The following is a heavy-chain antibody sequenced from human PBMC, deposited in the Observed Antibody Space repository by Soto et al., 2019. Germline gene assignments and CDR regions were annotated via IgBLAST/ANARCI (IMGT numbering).Heavy chain of an antibody. CDR1: GYTFTSYG. CDR2: ISAYNGNT. V-gene: IGHV1-18*01. Sequence: QVQLVQSGAEVKKPGASVKVSGKASGYTFTSYGISWVRQAPGQGLEWMGWISAYNGNTNYAQKLQGRVTMTTDTSTSTAYMELRSLRSDDTAVYYCARDQGSRKGFYYYYYGMDVWGQGTTVTVSS. CDR3: ARDQGSRKGFYYYYYGMDV. D-gene: IGHD2-15*01. J-gene: IGHJ6*02.